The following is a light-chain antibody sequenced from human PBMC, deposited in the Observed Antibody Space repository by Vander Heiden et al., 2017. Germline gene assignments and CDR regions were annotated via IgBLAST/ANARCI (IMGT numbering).Light chain of an antibody. CDR1: QSVSSSY. J-gene: IGKJ2*01. Sequence: IVLTQSPGTLSLSPGERATLSCRASQSVSSSYLAWYQQKPGQAPRLLIYGASSRATGIPDRFSGSGSGTDFTLTISRLEPEDFAVYYCQQYGSSPPYTFGQGTKLGDQT. V-gene: IGKV3-20*01. CDR2: GAS. CDR3: QQYGSSPPYT.